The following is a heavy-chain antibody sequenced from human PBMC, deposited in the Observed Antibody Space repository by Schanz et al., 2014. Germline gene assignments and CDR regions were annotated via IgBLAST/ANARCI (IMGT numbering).Heavy chain of an antibody. V-gene: IGHV1-8*01. CDR1: GYTFTSYD. Sequence: QVQLIQSGAEVKKPGASVKVSCTASGYTFTSYDFNWVRQAPGQGLEWMGWMNPDSGNTGYAQKFQGRVTMTRNTSISTAYMELSSLRPEDTAVYYCARARSWPDYWGQGTLVTVSS. CDR3: ARARSWPDY. J-gene: IGHJ4*02. CDR2: MNPDSGNT. D-gene: IGHD6-13*01.